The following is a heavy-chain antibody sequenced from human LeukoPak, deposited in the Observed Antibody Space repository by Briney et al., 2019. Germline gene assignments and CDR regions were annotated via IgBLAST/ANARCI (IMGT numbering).Heavy chain of an antibody. CDR1: GFTFSSYS. D-gene: IGHD6-19*01. CDR2: ISSSSSYI. Sequence: GGSLRLSCAASGFTFSSYSMNWVRQAPGKGLEWVSSISSSSSYIYYADSVKGRFTISRDNAKNSLYLQMNSLRAEDTAVYYCARGHSGSSGWYGLKPFDYWGQGTLVTVSS. J-gene: IGHJ4*02. CDR3: ARGHSGSSGWYGLKPFDY. V-gene: IGHV3-21*01.